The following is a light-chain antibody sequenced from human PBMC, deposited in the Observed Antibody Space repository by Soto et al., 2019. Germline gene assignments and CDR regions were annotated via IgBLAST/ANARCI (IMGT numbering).Light chain of an antibody. V-gene: IGKV4-1*01. CDR1: QSVLLTSNNKNY. J-gene: IGKJ1*01. Sequence: DIVMTQSPDSLAVSLGERATINCKSRQSVLLTSNNKNYLAWYQQKSGKAPXLLIYDVSNLESGVPSRFSGSGSGTEFSLTIRGLQPDDFATDDCQQYDSYRTFGQGTKVDIK. CDR3: QQYDSYRT. CDR2: DVS.